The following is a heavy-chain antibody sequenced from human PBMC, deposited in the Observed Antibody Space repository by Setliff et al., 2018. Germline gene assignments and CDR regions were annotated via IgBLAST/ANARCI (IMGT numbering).Heavy chain of an antibody. CDR1: GGSISSYY. J-gene: IGHJ6*03. Sequence: SETLSLTCTVSGGSISSYYWSWIRQPAGKGLGWIGHIYIGGSANYDPSLKSRVTMSIDTSKNQFSLKLNSVTAADMAVYYCAREQWLDPPGYYYMDVWAKGTTVTVSS. V-gene: IGHV4-4*07. D-gene: IGHD6-19*01. CDR3: AREQWLDPPGYYYMDV. CDR2: IYIGGSA.